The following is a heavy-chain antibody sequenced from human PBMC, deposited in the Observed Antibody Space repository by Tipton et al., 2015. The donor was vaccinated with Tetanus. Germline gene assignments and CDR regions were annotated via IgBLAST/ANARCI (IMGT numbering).Heavy chain of an antibody. J-gene: IGHJ5*02. CDR1: GFTFSNYA. CDR3: AKDPASRGWFDP. Sequence: GSLRLSCAASGFTFSNYAMAWVRQAPRKGLEWVSGISVRGSHTYYADPVKGRFSISRDNSKNTVYLQMNSLRDEDTAVYYCAKDPASRGWFDPWGQGTLVSVSS. V-gene: IGHV3-23*01. CDR2: ISVRGSHT.